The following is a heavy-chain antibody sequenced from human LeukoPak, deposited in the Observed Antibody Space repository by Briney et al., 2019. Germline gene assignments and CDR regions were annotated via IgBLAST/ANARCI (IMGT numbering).Heavy chain of an antibody. J-gene: IGHJ4*02. CDR1: GFTVNSNY. D-gene: IGHD3-22*01. CDR2: IYKDGRT. CDR3: AKGTMIVD. Sequence: RSGGSLRLSCAASGFTVNSNYMSWVRQAPGKGLERVSIIYKDGRTYYADSVKGRFTISRGNSRNTLYLQMNSLRAEDTAVYYCAKGTMIVDWGQGTLVTVSS. V-gene: IGHV3-53*01.